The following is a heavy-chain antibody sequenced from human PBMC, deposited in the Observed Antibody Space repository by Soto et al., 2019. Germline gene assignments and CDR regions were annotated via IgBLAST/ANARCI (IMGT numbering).Heavy chain of an antibody. CDR1: GGSISSGGYY. J-gene: IGHJ5*02. D-gene: IGHD3-10*01. Sequence: QVQLQESGPGLVKPSQTLSLTCTVSGGSISSGGYYWSWIRQHPGKGLEWLGYIYYSGSTYYNPSLKSRVTISVDTSKTQFSLKLSSVTAADTAVYYCARDNSGDRVFDPWGQGTLVTVSS. CDR2: IYYSGST. CDR3: ARDNSGDRVFDP. V-gene: IGHV4-31*03.